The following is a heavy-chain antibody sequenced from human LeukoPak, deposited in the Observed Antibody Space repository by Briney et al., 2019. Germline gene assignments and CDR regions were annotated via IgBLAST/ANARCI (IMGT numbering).Heavy chain of an antibody. J-gene: IGHJ3*01. V-gene: IGHV3-11*06. Sequence: GGSLRLSCAASGVTFSDYYMSWVRQAPGKGVEWGSYISSSSSYTNYADSVRGGFTISRENAKNSLYLQINSLRAEDPAVYYCARVTGYGPTQNAFHLWGQGTMVTLSS. CDR1: GVTFSDYY. D-gene: IGHD5-12*01. CDR2: ISSSSSYT. CDR3: ARVTGYGPTQNAFHL.